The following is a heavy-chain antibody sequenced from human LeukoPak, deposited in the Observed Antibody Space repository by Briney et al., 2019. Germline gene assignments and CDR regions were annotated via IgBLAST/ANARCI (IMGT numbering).Heavy chain of an antibody. CDR2: INHSGST. CDR1: GGSFSGYY. V-gene: IGHV4-34*01. Sequence: KASETLSLTCAVYGGSFSGYYWSWIRQPPGKGLEWIGEINHSGSTNYNPSLKSRLTISVDTSENHFSLKLSSVTAADTAIYFCARAPGAFDIWGQGTMVTVSS. CDR3: ARAPGAFDI. J-gene: IGHJ3*02.